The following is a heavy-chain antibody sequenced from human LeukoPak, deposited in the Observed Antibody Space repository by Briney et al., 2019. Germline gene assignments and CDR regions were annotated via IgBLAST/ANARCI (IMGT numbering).Heavy chain of an antibody. D-gene: IGHD3-10*01. J-gene: IGHJ3*02. CDR2: ISSSGSTI. Sequence: GGSLRLSCAASGFTFSDYYMSWIRQAPGKGLEWVSYISSSGSTIYYADSVKGRFTISRDNAKNSLYLQMNSLRDEDTAVYYCGISSRGGGDAFDIWGQGTMVTVFS. CDR3: GISSRGGGDAFDI. V-gene: IGHV3-11*01. CDR1: GFTFSDYY.